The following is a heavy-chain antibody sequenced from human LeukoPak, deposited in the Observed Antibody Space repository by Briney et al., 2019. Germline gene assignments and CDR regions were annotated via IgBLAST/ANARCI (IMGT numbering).Heavy chain of an antibody. J-gene: IGHJ5*02. V-gene: IGHV1-18*01. CDR1: GYTFTSYG. Sequence: ASVKVSCKASGYTFTSYGISWVRQAPGQGLEWMGWISGYNGNTNYAQKFQGRITMTTDTSTSTVHMELRSLRSDDTAVYYCARDGTTGTTSRFDPWGQGTLVTVSS. CDR3: ARDGTTGTTSRFDP. D-gene: IGHD1-1*01. CDR2: ISGYNGNT.